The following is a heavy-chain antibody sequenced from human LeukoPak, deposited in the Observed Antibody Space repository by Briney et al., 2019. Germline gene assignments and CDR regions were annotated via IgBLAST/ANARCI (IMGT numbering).Heavy chain of an antibody. D-gene: IGHD3-22*01. CDR1: GGTFSSYA. Sequence: SVKVSCKASGGTFSSYAISWVRQAPGQGLEWMGRIIPIFGIANYAQKFQGRVTITADKSTSTAYMELSSLRSEVTAVYYCARQDWYDSSGQGYWGQGTLVTVSS. J-gene: IGHJ4*02. CDR3: ARQDWYDSSGQGY. CDR2: IIPIFGIA. V-gene: IGHV1-69*04.